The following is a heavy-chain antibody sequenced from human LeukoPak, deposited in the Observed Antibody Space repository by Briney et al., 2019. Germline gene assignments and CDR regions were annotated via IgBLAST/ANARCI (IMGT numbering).Heavy chain of an antibody. V-gene: IGHV4-61*08. Sequence: SETLSLTCGVSGGSFNSDDYYWNWIRPPPGRGLEWIGYIYYGGNTNYNPSLRSRVTISMDTSKNRFSLKVNCVTAADTAVYFCASGPRNYYYSGSYHYWGQGTLVTVSS. D-gene: IGHD3-10*01. CDR3: ASGPRNYYYSGSYHY. CDR2: IYYGGNT. J-gene: IGHJ4*02. CDR1: GGSFNSDDYY.